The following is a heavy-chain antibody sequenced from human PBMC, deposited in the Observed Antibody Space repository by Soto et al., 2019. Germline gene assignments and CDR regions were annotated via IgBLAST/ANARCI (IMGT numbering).Heavy chain of an antibody. CDR3: ARWTGTTLRPDY. CDR1: GGTFSSYA. Sequence: QVQLVQSGAEVKKPGSSVKVSCKASGGTFSSYAISWVRQAPGQGLEWMGGIIPIFGTANYAQKFKGRVTITADESTSTAYMELNSLRSEDTAVYYWARWTGTTLRPDYWGQGTLVTVSS. D-gene: IGHD1-7*01. V-gene: IGHV1-69*12. CDR2: IIPIFGTA. J-gene: IGHJ4*02.